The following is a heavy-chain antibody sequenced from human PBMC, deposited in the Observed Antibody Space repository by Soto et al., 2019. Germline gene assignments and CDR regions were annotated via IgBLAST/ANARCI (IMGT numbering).Heavy chain of an antibody. D-gene: IGHD3-3*01. V-gene: IGHV3-23*01. Sequence: GGSLRLSCAASGFTFSSYAMSWVRQAPGKGLEWVSAISGSGGNTYYADSVKGRFTISRDNSKNTLYLQMNSLRAEDTAVYYCAKDIGFGYDFWSGYYLFDYWGQGTLVTVSS. CDR3: AKDIGFGYDFWSGYYLFDY. CDR2: ISGSGGNT. J-gene: IGHJ4*02. CDR1: GFTFSSYA.